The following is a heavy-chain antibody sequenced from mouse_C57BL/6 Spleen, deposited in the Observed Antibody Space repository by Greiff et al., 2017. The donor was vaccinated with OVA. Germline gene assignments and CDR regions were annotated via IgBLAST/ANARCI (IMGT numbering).Heavy chain of an antibody. CDR2: INPSSGYT. CDR3: AKGYYEDYAMDY. V-gene: IGHV1-7*01. D-gene: IGHD2-3*01. Sequence: QVQLQQSGAELAKPGASVQLSCTASGYTFTSYWLHWVKQRPGQGLEWIGYINPSSGYTKYNQKFKDKATLTADKSSSTAYMQLSSLTYEDSAVYYCAKGYYEDYAMDYWGQGTSVTVSS. J-gene: IGHJ4*01. CDR1: GYTFTSYW.